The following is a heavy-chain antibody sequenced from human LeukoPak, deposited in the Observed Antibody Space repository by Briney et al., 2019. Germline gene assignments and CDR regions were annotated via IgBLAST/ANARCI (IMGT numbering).Heavy chain of an antibody. Sequence: SQTLSLTCTVSGGSISSGDYYWGWIRQPPGKGLEWIGYIYYSGSTYDNPSLKSRVTISVDTSKNQFSLKLNSVTAADTAVYYCARGRLSSYYYYYGMDVWGQGTTVTVSS. CDR1: GGSISSGDYY. D-gene: IGHD6-13*01. V-gene: IGHV4-30-4*01. CDR2: IYYSGST. CDR3: ARGRLSSYYYYYGMDV. J-gene: IGHJ6*02.